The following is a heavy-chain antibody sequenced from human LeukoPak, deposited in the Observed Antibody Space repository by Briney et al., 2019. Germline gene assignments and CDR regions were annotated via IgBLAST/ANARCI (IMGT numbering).Heavy chain of an antibody. CDR1: GYTFTSYA. CDR3: AREYCSGGSCLEGNWFDP. V-gene: IGHV1-3*03. D-gene: IGHD2-15*01. J-gene: IGHJ5*02. CDR2: INAGNGNT. Sequence: GPVKVSCKASGYTFTSYAMHWVRQAPGQRLEWMGWINAGNGNTKYSQEFQGRVTITRDTSASTAYMELSSLRSEDMAVYYCAREYCSGGSCLEGNWFDPWGQGTLVTVSS.